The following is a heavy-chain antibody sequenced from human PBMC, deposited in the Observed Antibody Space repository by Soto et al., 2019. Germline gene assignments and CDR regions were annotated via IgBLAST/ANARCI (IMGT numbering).Heavy chain of an antibody. CDR2: ITPLFGTT. CDR3: ARGPDYGDHGGWLYP. CDR1: GGTFSSYT. V-gene: IGHV1-69*06. Sequence: QVHLVQSGAEVKKPGSSVKVSCKPSGGTFSSYTINWVRQAPGQGLEWVGGITPLFGTTNYAQKFQGRVTITADISTSTAYMELVSLRSEDTAVYYCARGPDYGDHGGWLYPWGQGTLVTVSS. J-gene: IGHJ5*02. D-gene: IGHD4-17*01.